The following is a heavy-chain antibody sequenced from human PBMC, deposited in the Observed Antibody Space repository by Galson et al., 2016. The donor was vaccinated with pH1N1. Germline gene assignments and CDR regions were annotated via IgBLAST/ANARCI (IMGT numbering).Heavy chain of an antibody. Sequence: QSGAEVKKPGESLKISCKASGYSFTRYWIAWVRQVPGKGLEWVGVVNPGGSTIRYSPPFQGQVTISSDKSINTAYLQWISLKASDTATYYCAGQYDFGDYRGDAFDIWGQGTRVIVSS. CDR1: GYSFTRYW. CDR3: AGQYDFGDYRGDAFDI. V-gene: IGHV5-51*03. CDR2: VNPGGSTI. J-gene: IGHJ3*02. D-gene: IGHD4-17*01.